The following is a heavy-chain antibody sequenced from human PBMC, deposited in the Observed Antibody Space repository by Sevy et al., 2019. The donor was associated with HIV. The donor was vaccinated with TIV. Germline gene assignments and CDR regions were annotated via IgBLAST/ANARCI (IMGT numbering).Heavy chain of an antibody. CDR2: ISYAGSNK. J-gene: IGHJ6*02. V-gene: IGHV3-30-3*01. Sequence: GGSLRLSCAASGFTFSTYAMHWVRQAPGKGLEWVAVISYAGSNKYYADSLKGRFTISRDNSKNTLYLQMNSLRAEDTAVYYCAKDMIRGALEDYYYGMDVWGQGTTVTVSS. CDR1: GFTFSTYA. D-gene: IGHD3-10*01. CDR3: AKDMIRGALEDYYYGMDV.